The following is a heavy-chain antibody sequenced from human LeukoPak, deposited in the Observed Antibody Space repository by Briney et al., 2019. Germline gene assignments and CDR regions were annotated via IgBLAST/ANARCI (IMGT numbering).Heavy chain of an antibody. CDR3: ARRFAVAGYFDY. Sequence: SETLSLTCSVSGGSISSKTYFWGWIRQPPGKGLEWIGSIYYSGSTYYNPSLRSRVTISVDTSKNQFSLKLSSVTAADTAVYYCARRFAVAGYFDYWGQGTLVTVSS. CDR2: IYYSGST. D-gene: IGHD6-19*01. V-gene: IGHV4-39*07. CDR1: GGSISSKTYF. J-gene: IGHJ4*02.